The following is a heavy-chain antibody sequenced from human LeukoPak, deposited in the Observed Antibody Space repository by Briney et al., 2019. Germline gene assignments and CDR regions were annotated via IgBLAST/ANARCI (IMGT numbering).Heavy chain of an antibody. CDR3: AKWGIAVAGIVY. D-gene: IGHD6-19*01. V-gene: IGHV3-7*01. CDR1: GFTFSSYW. CDR2: IKQDGSEK. J-gene: IGHJ4*02. Sequence: PGGSLRLSCAASGFTFSSYWMSWVRQAPGKGLEWVANIKQDGSEKYYVDSVKGRFTISRDNSKNTLYLQMNSLRAEDTAVYYCAKWGIAVAGIVYWGQGTLVTVSS.